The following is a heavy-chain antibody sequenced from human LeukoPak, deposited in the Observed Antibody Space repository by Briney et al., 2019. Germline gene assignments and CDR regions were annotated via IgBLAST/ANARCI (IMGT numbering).Heavy chain of an antibody. CDR3: ARDCMVGATRLYYFDY. V-gene: IGHV1-46*01. Sequence: ASVKVSCKASGYTFTSYYIHWVRQAPGQGLEWMGIINPNGAGTTYAQKFQGRVTMTRDTPTSTVYMELSSLRSEDTAVYYCARDCMVGATRLYYFDYWGQGTLVTVSS. CDR1: GYTFTSYY. D-gene: IGHD1-26*01. J-gene: IGHJ4*02. CDR2: INPNGAGT.